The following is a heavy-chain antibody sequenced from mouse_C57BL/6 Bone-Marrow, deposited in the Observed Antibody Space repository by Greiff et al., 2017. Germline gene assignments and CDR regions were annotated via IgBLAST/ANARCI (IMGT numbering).Heavy chain of an antibody. CDR2: IDPENGDT. CDR1: GFNIKDDY. J-gene: IGHJ4*01. CDR3: TSMVPGAMDY. D-gene: IGHD2-2*01. V-gene: IGHV14-4*01. Sequence: EVQLQQSGAELVRPGASVKLSCTASGFNIKDDYMHWVKQRPEQGLEGIGWIDPENGDTEYASKFQGKATITADTSSNTAYLQLSSLTSEDTAVYYCTSMVPGAMDYWGQGTSVTVSS.